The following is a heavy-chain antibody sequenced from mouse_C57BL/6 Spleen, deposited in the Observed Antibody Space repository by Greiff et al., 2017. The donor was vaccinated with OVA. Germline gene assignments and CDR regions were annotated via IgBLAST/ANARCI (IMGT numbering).Heavy chain of an antibody. V-gene: IGHV3-6*01. CDR3: ARDDYGLFDD. CDR1: GYSITSGYY. D-gene: IGHD2-4*01. J-gene: IGHJ2*01. Sequence: VQLKESGPGLVKPSQSLSLTCSVTGYSITSGYYWNWIRQFPGNKLEWMGYISYDGSNNYNPSLKNRISITRDTSKNQFFLKLNSVTTEDTATYYCARDDYGLFDDWGQGTTLTVSS. CDR2: ISYDGSN.